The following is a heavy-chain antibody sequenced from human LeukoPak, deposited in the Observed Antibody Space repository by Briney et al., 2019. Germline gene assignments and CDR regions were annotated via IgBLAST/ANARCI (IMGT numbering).Heavy chain of an antibody. V-gene: IGHV3-33*01. CDR1: GFTFSSYG. J-gene: IGHJ5*02. Sequence: QPGRSLRLSCAASGFTFSSYGMHWVGQAPGKGLEWVAVIWYDGSNGYYADSVKGRFTISRDTSKSTLYLQMNSLRAEDTAVYYCARGALQLVPRTGFDPWGQGTLVTVSS. CDR2: IWYDGSNG. D-gene: IGHD6-13*01. CDR3: ARGALQLVPRTGFDP.